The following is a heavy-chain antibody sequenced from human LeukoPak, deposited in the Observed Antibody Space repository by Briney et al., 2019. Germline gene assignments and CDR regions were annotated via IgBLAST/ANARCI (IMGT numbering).Heavy chain of an antibody. Sequence: GESLKISCKGSGYSFTSYWIGCVRQMPGKGLEWMGIIYPGDSDTRYSPSFQGQVTISADKSISTAYLQWSSLKASDTAMYYCARGDYDSSGYYYPGYWGQGTLVTVSS. CDR2: IYPGDSDT. CDR1: GYSFTSYW. V-gene: IGHV5-51*01. J-gene: IGHJ4*02. D-gene: IGHD3-22*01. CDR3: ARGDYDSSGYYYPGY.